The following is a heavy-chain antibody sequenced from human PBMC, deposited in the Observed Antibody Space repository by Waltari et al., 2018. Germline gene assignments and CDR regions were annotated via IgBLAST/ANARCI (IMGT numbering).Heavy chain of an antibody. CDR1: GFTFSGFS. Sequence: EVQVVESGGGLVHPGGSLRLSCAASGFTFSGFSMSWVRQSPGKGLAWLSFLGPVSTPIYYADSVKGRFTISTDNSRNSLYLQMNSLRTEDTAVYYCVRGWLENTFDIWGRGTLVTVSS. V-gene: IGHV3-48*04. CDR2: LGPVSTPI. D-gene: IGHD5-12*01. CDR3: VRGWLENTFDI. J-gene: IGHJ3*02.